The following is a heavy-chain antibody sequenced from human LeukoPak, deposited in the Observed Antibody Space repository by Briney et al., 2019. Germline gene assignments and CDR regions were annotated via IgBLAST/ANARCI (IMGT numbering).Heavy chain of an antibody. J-gene: IGHJ5*02. D-gene: IGHD4-17*01. V-gene: IGHV4-34*01. CDR1: GGSFSGYY. Sequence: SETLSLTCAVYGGSFSGYYWSWIRQPPGKGLEWIGEINHSGSTNYNPSLKSRVTISVDTSKNHFSLKLSSVTAADTAVYYCARSGRSLIHYGVSTRRFDPWGQGTLVTVSS. CDR3: ARSGRSLIHYGVSTRRFDP. CDR2: INHSGST.